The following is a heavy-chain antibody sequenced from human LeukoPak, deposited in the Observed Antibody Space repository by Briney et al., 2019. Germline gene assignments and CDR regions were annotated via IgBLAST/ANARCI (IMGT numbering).Heavy chain of an antibody. CDR1: GGSISSYY. CDR3: ARDNYDFWSGKGNWFDP. CDR2: IYYCGST. D-gene: IGHD3-3*01. Sequence: SETLSLTCTVSGGSISSYYWSWIRQPPGKGLEWIGYIYYCGSTNYNPSLKSRVTISVDTSKNQFSLKLSSVTAADTAVYYCARDNYDFWSGKGNWFDPWGQGTLVTVSS. J-gene: IGHJ5*02. V-gene: IGHV4-59*01.